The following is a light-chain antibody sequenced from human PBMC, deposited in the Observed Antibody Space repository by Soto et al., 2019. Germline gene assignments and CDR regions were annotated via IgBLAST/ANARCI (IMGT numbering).Light chain of an antibody. CDR2: DVS. CDR1: SSDVGGYNY. J-gene: IGLJ1*01. Sequence: QSALTQPASVSGSPGQSITISCTGTSSDVGGYNYVSWYQQHPGKAPKLMIYDVSNRPSGVSNRFSGSKSGNTASLTISGLQAEDEADYYCSSYTVSSPVFGTGTKVTVL. CDR3: SSYTVSSPV. V-gene: IGLV2-14*01.